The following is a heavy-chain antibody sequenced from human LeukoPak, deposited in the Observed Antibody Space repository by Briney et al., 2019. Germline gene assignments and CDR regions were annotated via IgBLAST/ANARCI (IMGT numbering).Heavy chain of an antibody. CDR3: ATDGYNPFDY. CDR1: GFTFSSYG. CDR2: IRYDGSNK. V-gene: IGHV3-30*02. D-gene: IGHD5-24*01. Sequence: PGGSLRLSCAASGFTFSSYGMHWVHQAPGKGLEWVAFIRYDGSNKYYADSVKGRFTISRDNSKNTLYLQMNSLRAEDTAVYYCATDGYNPFDYWGQGTLVTVSS. J-gene: IGHJ4*02.